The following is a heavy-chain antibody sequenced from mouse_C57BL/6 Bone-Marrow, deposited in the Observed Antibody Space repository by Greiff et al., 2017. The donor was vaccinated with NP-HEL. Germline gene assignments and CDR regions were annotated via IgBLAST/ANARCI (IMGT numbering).Heavy chain of an antibody. CDR3: ARSLPRGAMDY. CDR2: IDPSDSYT. Sequence: QVQLQQPGAELVMPGASVKLSCKASGYTFTSYWMHWVKQRPGQGLEWIGEIDPSDSYTNYNQKFKGKSTLTVDKSSSTAYMQLSSLTSEDSAVYYCARSLPRGAMDYWGQGTSVTVSS. J-gene: IGHJ4*01. V-gene: IGHV1-69*01. CDR1: GYTFTSYW.